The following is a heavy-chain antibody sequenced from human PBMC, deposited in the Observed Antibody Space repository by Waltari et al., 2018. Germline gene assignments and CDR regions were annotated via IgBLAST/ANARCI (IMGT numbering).Heavy chain of an antibody. J-gene: IGHJ6*03. V-gene: IGHV3-73*02. Sequence: EVQLVESGGGLVQPGGSLKLSCAASGFPLSGYALPWVRQASGKGLEWVGRVRSKANGFAIAYAASVEGRFIISRDDSKNTAYLQMNSLKAEDTAVYYCTSLEEVFLYYMNVWGKGTTVTISS. D-gene: IGHD3-3*01. CDR1: GFPLSGYA. CDR2: VRSKANGFAI. CDR3: TSLEEVFLYYMNV.